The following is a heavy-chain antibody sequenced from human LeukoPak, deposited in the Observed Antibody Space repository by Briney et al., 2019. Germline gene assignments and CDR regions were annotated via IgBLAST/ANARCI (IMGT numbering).Heavy chain of an antibody. CDR1: GGSISGGSYY. D-gene: IGHD6-19*01. Sequence: SQTLSLTCTVSGGSISGGSYYWSWIRQPAGKGLEWIGRIYTSGSTNYNPSLKSRVTISVDTSKNQFSLKLSSVTAADTAVYYCARGTLLKSGGCFDYWGQGTLVTVSS. CDR2: IYTSGST. V-gene: IGHV4-61*02. J-gene: IGHJ4*02. CDR3: ARGTLLKSGGCFDY.